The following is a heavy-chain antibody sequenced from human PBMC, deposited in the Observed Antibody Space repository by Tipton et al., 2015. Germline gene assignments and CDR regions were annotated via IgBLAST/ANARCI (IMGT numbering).Heavy chain of an antibody. CDR2: ISYSGTT. J-gene: IGHJ4*02. CDR1: GGSISSHY. CDR3: ARGDDSTAMATGFDS. Sequence: TLSLTCTVSGGSISSHYWSWIRQSPGKGLEWIGYISYSGTTNYNPSLKSRVTISVDTSKNQFFLRVTSVTAADTAFYYCARGDDSTAMATGFDSWGQGTLVTVST. D-gene: IGHD5-18*01. V-gene: IGHV4-59*08.